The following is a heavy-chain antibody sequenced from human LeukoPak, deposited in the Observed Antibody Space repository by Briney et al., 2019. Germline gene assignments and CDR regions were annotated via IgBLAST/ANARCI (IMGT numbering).Heavy chain of an antibody. CDR1: GGSISSYY. V-gene: IGHV4-59*08. Sequence: PSETLSLTCTVSGGSISSYYWSWIRQPPGKGLEWIGYIYYSGSANYNPSLKSRVTISVDTSMNQFSLKLSSVTAADTAVYYCASEGGYSGYVGAFDIWGQGTMVTVSS. D-gene: IGHD5-12*01. CDR2: IYYSGSA. J-gene: IGHJ3*02. CDR3: ASEGGYSGYVGAFDI.